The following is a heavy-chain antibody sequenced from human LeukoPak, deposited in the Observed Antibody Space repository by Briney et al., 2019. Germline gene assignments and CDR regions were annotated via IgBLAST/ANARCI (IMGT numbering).Heavy chain of an antibody. CDR2: IYSGGST. CDR3: ARLSYYDSSGYAQFFDY. Sequence: GGSLRLSCAASGFTVSSNYMSWVRQAPGKGLEWVSVIYSGGSTYYADSVKGRFTISRDNSKNTLYLQMNSLRAEDTAVCYCARLSYYDSSGYAQFFDYWGQGTLVTVSS. CDR1: GFTVSSNY. V-gene: IGHV3-66*01. D-gene: IGHD3-22*01. J-gene: IGHJ4*02.